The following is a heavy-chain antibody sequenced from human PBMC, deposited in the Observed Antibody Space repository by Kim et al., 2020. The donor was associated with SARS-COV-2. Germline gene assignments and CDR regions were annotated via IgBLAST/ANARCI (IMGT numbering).Heavy chain of an antibody. CDR2: IYYSGST. CDR1: GGSISSYY. Sequence: SETLSLTCTVSGGSISSYYWSWIRQPPGKGLEWIGYIYYSGSTNYNPSLKSRVTISVDTSKNQFSLKLSSVTAADTAVYYCARDRNPSYYDFWRGMDVWGQGTTVTVSS. D-gene: IGHD3-3*01. J-gene: IGHJ6*02. V-gene: IGHV4-59*01. CDR3: ARDRNPSYYDFWRGMDV.